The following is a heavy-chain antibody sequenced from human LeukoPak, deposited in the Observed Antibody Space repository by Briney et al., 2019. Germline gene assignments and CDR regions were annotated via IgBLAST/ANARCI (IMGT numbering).Heavy chain of an antibody. CDR1: GFTFSTYA. CDR3: ARAVADYYYGMDV. D-gene: IGHD6-19*01. Sequence: PGGSLRLSCAASGFTFSTYAMTWVRQAPGKGLEWVSAISGNGANTYYADSVKGRFTISRDNSKNTLYLQMNSLRAEDTAVYYCARAVADYYYGMDVWGQGTTVTVSS. J-gene: IGHJ6*02. V-gene: IGHV3-23*01. CDR2: ISGNGANT.